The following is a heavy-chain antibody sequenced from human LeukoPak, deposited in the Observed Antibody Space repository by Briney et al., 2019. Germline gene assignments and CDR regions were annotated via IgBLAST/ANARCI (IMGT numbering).Heavy chain of an antibody. Sequence: HGGSLEISCKGSGYSFTSYWIGWVRQLPGKGLEWMGIFYPGDSDTRYSPSFQGQVTISADKSISTAYLQWSSLKASDTAMYYCARRGAGDAFDIWGQGTMVTVSS. CDR2: FYPGDSDT. J-gene: IGHJ3*02. CDR3: ARRGAGDAFDI. CDR1: GYSFTSYW. D-gene: IGHD7-27*01. V-gene: IGHV5-51*01.